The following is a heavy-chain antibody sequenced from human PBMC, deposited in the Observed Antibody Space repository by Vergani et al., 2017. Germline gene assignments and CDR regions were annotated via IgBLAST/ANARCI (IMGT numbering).Heavy chain of an antibody. V-gene: IGHV1-46*01. J-gene: IGHJ5*02. D-gene: IGHD2-2*02. Sequence: QVQVVQSGAEVKKSGASVKVSCKTSGYTFSNYYMHWVRQAPGQGLEWMGIINPSGGSTNYAQKFQGRVTMTRDTSTSTVFMELSSLRSEDPAVSYCARGCGSTSCYKRGEDWFDPWGQGTLVTVSS. CDR1: GYTFSNYY. CDR3: ARGCGSTSCYKRGEDWFDP. CDR2: INPSGGST.